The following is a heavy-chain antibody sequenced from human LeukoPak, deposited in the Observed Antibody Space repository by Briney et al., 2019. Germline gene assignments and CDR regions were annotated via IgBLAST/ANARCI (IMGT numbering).Heavy chain of an antibody. J-gene: IGHJ4*02. Sequence: SETLSLTCTVSGGSISSTNYYWGWIRQPPGKGLEWIGSIYYSGSTHYNPSLRSRVTMSVDTSKNQFSLKLSSVTAADTAVYYCASLDFGDYGDYWGQGTLVTVSP. CDR1: GGSISSTNYY. CDR3: ASLDFGDYGDY. V-gene: IGHV4-39*01. D-gene: IGHD4-17*01. CDR2: IYYSGST.